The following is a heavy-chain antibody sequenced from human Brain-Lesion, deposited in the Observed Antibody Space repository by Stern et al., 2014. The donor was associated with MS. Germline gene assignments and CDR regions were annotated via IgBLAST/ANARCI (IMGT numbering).Heavy chain of an antibody. CDR1: GYTLTDLS. CDR2: FDPEGGET. Sequence: QVQLVQSGAEVKKPGASVKLSCKASGYTLTDLSMPWVRQAPRKGLEWMGCFDPEGGETIYAQKVQGRVTMTEDTSTDTAYMELSSLRSEDTAVYYCATLSPGAGGNYYRRFDYWGQGTLVTVSS. CDR3: ATLSPGAGGNYYRRFDY. J-gene: IGHJ4*02. D-gene: IGHD1-26*01. V-gene: IGHV1-24*01.